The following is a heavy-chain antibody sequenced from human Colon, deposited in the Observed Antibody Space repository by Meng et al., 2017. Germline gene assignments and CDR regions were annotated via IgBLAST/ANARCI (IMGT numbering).Heavy chain of an antibody. CDR2: ISSGGDVT. CDR3: VRAPRTKSPYNAAY. J-gene: IGHJ4*02. V-gene: IGHV3-11*01. CDR1: GFTFSDHG. D-gene: IGHD1-1*01. Sequence: GGSLRLSCVASGFTFSDHGMSWIRQAPGKGMEWISHISSGGDVTQYADSVKGRFTISRDNAKNSLHLQLSSLTADDTAVYYCVRAPRTKSPYNAAYWGQGTQVTVSS.